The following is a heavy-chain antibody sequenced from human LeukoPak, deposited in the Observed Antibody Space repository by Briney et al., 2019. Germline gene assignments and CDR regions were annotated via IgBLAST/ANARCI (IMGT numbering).Heavy chain of an antibody. CDR2: INYSGST. J-gene: IGHJ4*02. Sequence: PSETLSLTCPVSGGSISSYYWSWIRQPPGKGLEWIGDINYSGSTNYNPSLKSRVTISVETSKNQFSLKLSSVTAADTGVYYCARVEMATIDYWGQGTLVTVSS. CDR3: ARVEMATIDY. D-gene: IGHD5-24*01. CDR1: GGSISSYY. V-gene: IGHV4-59*01.